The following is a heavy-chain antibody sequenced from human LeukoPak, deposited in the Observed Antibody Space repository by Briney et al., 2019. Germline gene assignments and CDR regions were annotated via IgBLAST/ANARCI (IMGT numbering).Heavy chain of an antibody. CDR1: GGSFSGYY. D-gene: IGHD4-4*01. J-gene: IGHJ5*02. V-gene: IGHV4-34*01. CDR2: INHSGST. CDR3: ASGPTVTWMGWFDP. Sequence: PSETLSPTCAVYGGSFSGYYWSWIRQPPGKGLEWIGEINHSGSTNYNPSLKSRVTISVDTSKNQFSLKLSSVTAADTAVYYCASGPTVTWMGWFDPWGQGTLVTVSS.